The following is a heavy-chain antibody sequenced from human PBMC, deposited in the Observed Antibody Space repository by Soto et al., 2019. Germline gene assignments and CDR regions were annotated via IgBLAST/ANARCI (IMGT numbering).Heavy chain of an antibody. V-gene: IGHV1-46*01. CDR3: ARDLNYNFSDF. CDR2: IYPSGGST. Sequence: VQLVQSGTEVKEPGASVKISCKASGYTFIDYYIHWVRQAPGQGLEWVGKIYPSGGSTSYAQKFQDRVTVTRDTSATTVYMEMSSLTSEDTAIYYCARDLNYNFSDFWGQGTLVTVSS. CDR1: GYTFIDYY. D-gene: IGHD3-3*01. J-gene: IGHJ4*02.